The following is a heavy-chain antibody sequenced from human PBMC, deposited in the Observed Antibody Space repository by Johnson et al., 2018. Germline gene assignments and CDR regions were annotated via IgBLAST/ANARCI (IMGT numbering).Heavy chain of an antibody. J-gene: IGHJ4*02. CDR2: ITWNSGRV. Sequence: VQLVESGGGLVQPGRSLKLSCVASGFKFDDYAMYWVRQPPGKGLEWVSGITWNSGRVGYADSVEGRFPISRDNAKNSLYLQMNSLTIEDTAFYYCAKDNFGSGSPIDYWGQGTVVTVSS. V-gene: IGHV3-9*01. D-gene: IGHD3-10*01. CDR3: AKDNFGSGSPIDY. CDR1: GFKFDDYA.